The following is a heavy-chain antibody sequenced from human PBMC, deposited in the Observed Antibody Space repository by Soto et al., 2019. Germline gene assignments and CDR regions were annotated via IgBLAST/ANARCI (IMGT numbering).Heavy chain of an antibody. J-gene: IGHJ4*02. V-gene: IGHV4-4*02. CDR2: IYHSGST. CDR1: GGSISSSNW. CDR3: ARVAGMVPYFDY. Sequence: QVQLQESGPGLVKPSGTLSLTCAVSGGSISSSNWWSWVRQPPGKGLEWIGEIYHSGSTNYNPSLKSRVSIPVDKSKNQFSLKLRSVTAADTAVYYCARVAGMVPYFDYWGQGTLVTVSS. D-gene: IGHD3-10*01.